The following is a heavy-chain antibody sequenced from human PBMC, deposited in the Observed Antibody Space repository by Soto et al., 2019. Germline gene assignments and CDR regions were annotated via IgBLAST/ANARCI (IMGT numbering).Heavy chain of an antibody. D-gene: IGHD3-10*01. V-gene: IGHV1-18*01. CDR1: GYTFTSYG. CDR2: ISAYNGNT. CDR3: ARDGVPSYYYGSGAPGYYYYGMDV. Sequence: ASVKVSCKASGYTFTSYGISWVRQAPGQGLEWMGWISAYNGNTNYAQKLQGRVTMTTDTSTGTAYMELRSLRSDDTAVYYCARDGVPSYYYGSGAPGYYYYGMDVWGQGTTVTVSS. J-gene: IGHJ6*02.